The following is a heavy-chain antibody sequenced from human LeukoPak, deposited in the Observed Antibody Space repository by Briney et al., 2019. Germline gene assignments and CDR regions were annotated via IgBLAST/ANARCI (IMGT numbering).Heavy chain of an antibody. Sequence: GGSLRLSCAAYGFTFSSYGMHWVRQAPGKGLEWVAVIWYDGSNKYYADSVKGRFTISRDNSKNTLYLQMNSLRAEDTAVYYCAREQGYCSSTSCYELVATIPTHFDYWGQGTLVTVSS. J-gene: IGHJ4*02. CDR1: GFTFSSYG. V-gene: IGHV3-33*01. CDR3: AREQGYCSSTSCYELVATIPTHFDY. CDR2: IWYDGSNK. D-gene: IGHD2-2*01.